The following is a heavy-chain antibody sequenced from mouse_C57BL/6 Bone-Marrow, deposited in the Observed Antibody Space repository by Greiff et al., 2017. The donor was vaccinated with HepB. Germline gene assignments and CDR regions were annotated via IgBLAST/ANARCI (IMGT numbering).Heavy chain of an antibody. D-gene: IGHD1-1*01. CDR1: GFSLTSYG. J-gene: IGHJ4*01. CDR2: IWRGGST. Sequence: VMLVESGPGLVQPSQSLSITCTVSGFSLTSYGVHWVRQSPGKGLEWLGVIWRGGSTDYNAAFMSRLSITKDNSKSQVFFKMNSLQADDTAIYYCAKRTTVAYYYAMDYWGQGTSVTVSS. CDR3: AKRTTVAYYYAMDY. V-gene: IGHV2-5*01.